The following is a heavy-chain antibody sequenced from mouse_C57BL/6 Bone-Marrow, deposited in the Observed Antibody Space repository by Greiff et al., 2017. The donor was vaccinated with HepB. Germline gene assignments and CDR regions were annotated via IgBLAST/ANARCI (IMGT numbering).Heavy chain of an antibody. CDR2: IWSGGST. D-gene: IGHD1-1*01. CDR1: GFSLTSYG. J-gene: IGHJ2*01. V-gene: IGHV2-2*01. Sequence: VQLQQSGPGLVQPSQSLSITCTVSGFSLTSYGVHWVRQSPGKGLEWLGVIWSGGSTDYNAAFIFRLSISKDNSKSQVFFKMNSLQADDTAIYYCARQGDYYGSSPHYFDYWGQGTTLTVSS. CDR3: ARQGDYYGSSPHYFDY.